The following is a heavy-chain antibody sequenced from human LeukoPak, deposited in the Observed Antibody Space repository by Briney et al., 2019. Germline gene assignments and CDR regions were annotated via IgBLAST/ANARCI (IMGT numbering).Heavy chain of an antibody. CDR2: IYTSGST. J-gene: IGHJ6*03. V-gene: IGHV4-4*07. Sequence: PSETLSLTCTVSGGSISSYYWSWIRQPAGKGLEWIGRIYTSGSTNYNPSLKSRVTMSVDTSKNQFSLKLSSVTAADTAVYYCAGVSGGKLYYYYYMDVWGKGTTVTVSS. CDR3: AGVSGGKLYYYYYMDV. D-gene: IGHD4-23*01. CDR1: GGSISSYY.